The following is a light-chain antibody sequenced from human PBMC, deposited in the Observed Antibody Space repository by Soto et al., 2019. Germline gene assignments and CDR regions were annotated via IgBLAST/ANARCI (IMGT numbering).Light chain of an antibody. V-gene: IGKV1-5*01. Sequence: IQLAHNRSEERSAVGDSVSSTFRASQSISSWLAWYQQKPGKAPKLLIHDASSLESGVPSRFSGSGSGTEFTLTISILQPDVFATYYCQPYNSYWTFGQGTKVDIK. CDR3: QPYNSYWT. CDR2: DAS. CDR1: QSISSW. J-gene: IGKJ1*01.